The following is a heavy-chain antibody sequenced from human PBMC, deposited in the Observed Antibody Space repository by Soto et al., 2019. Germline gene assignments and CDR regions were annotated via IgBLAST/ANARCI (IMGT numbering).Heavy chain of an antibody. V-gene: IGHV3-53*01. J-gene: IGHJ6*02. CDR1: GLTVSRNY. D-gene: IGHD5-18*01. CDR2: IYGEGTT. Sequence: GGSLRLSCAASGLTVSRNYMSWVRQAPGKGLGWVSVIYGEGTTYYADSVKGRFTVSRDNSKNTSYLQMNSLRVEDTAVYYCALDPRGYSYGLFWSYSHLDVWGQGTTVTVSS. CDR3: ALDPRGYSYGLFWSYSHLDV.